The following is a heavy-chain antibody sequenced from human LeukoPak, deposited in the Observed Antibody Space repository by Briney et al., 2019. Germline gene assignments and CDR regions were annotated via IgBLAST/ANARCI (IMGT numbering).Heavy chain of an antibody. V-gene: IGHV3-21*01. CDR1: GFTFSGYS. CDR2: ISSSSSYI. CDR3: ARGLLWRAYDFWVWGDFDY. D-gene: IGHD3-3*01. J-gene: IGHJ4*02. Sequence: GGSLRLSCAASGFTFSGYSMNWVRQAPGKGLEWVSSISSSSSYIYYADSVKGRFTISRDNAKNSLYLQMNSLRAEDTAVYYCARGLLWRAYDFWVWGDFDYWGQGTLVTVSS.